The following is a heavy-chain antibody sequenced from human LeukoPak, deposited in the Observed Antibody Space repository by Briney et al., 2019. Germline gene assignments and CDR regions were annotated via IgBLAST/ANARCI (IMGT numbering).Heavy chain of an antibody. J-gene: IGHJ6*03. CDR1: GYTFTSYG. V-gene: IGHV1-18*01. Sequence: PGASVKVSCKASGYTFTSYGISWVRQAPGQGLEWMGWISAYNGNTNYAQKLQGRVTMTTGTSTSTAYMELRSLRSDDTAVYYCARDSGTAMAKGYYYYYYMDVWGKGTTVTVSS. D-gene: IGHD5-18*01. CDR3: ARDSGTAMAKGYYYYYYMDV. CDR2: ISAYNGNT.